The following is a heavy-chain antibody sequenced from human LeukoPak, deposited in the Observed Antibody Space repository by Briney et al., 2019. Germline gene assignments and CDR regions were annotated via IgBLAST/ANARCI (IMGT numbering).Heavy chain of an antibody. CDR3: AKDPAVANTARRFQH. Sequence: GGSLRLSCAASGFTFSNYAMSWVRQAPGKGLEWVSAISSGSGSTFYADSVKGRFTISRDNSKKTLYLQMNSLRAEDTAVYYCAKDPAVANTARRFQHWGQGTLVTVTS. J-gene: IGHJ1*01. CDR2: ISSGSGST. CDR1: GFTFSNYA. D-gene: IGHD6-19*01. V-gene: IGHV3-23*01.